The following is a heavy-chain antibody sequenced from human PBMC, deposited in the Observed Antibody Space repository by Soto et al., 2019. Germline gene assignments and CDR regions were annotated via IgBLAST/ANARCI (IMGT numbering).Heavy chain of an antibody. Sequence: EVQLLESGGGLVQPGGSLRLSCAASGFNFNIYDMTWVRQAPGKGLEWVSTISPGGDSTYFADSVKGRVTISRDKSKNTLSLQMNSLRAEDTATYSCAKGLGNPYSDYYVDVWGTGTTVTVSS. J-gene: IGHJ6*03. CDR3: AKGLGNPYSDYYVDV. V-gene: IGHV3-23*01. CDR2: ISPGGDST. CDR1: GFNFNIYD. D-gene: IGHD1-1*01.